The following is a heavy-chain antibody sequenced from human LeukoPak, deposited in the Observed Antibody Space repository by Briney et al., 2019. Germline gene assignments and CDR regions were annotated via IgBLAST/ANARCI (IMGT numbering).Heavy chain of an antibody. Sequence: GGSLRLSCAASGFTFSSYSMNWVRQAPGKGLEWVSYISSTSSTMYYADSVKGRFTISRDNSKNTLYLQMNSLRAEDTAVYYCAKDRPGSPSSFGYWGQGTLVTVSS. CDR3: AKDRPGSPSSFGY. D-gene: IGHD1-26*01. CDR2: ISSTSSTM. CDR1: GFTFSSYS. V-gene: IGHV3-48*01. J-gene: IGHJ4*02.